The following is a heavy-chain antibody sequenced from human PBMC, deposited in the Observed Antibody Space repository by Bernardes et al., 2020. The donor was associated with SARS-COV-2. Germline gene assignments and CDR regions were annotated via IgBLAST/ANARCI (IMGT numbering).Heavy chain of an antibody. CDR2: IIPMFGTT. Sequence: SVKVSCKASGGTFSSYAINWVRQAPGQGLEWMGGIIPMFGTTNSAQKFQGRLTITADESTSTAYMELSSLRSEDTAVYYCARSIIRFLDYYYGMDVWGQGTTVTVSS. CDR1: GGTFSSYA. D-gene: IGHD3-3*01. CDR3: ARSIIRFLDYYYGMDV. J-gene: IGHJ6*02. V-gene: IGHV1-69*13.